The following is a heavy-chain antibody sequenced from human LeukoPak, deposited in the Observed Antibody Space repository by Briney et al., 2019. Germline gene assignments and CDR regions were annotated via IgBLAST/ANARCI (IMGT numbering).Heavy chain of an antibody. V-gene: IGHV3-21*01. CDR2: ISTSSLYI. D-gene: IGHD4-17*01. J-gene: IGHJ4*02. CDR1: GFTFSSYR. Sequence: PGGSLRLSCAPSGFTFSSYRMNWVRQAPGKGLEWVSSISTSSLYIYYADSVKGRFTISRDNAKNSLYLQMNSLRAEDTAVYYCAREGGDYVDFNYWGQGTLVTVSS. CDR3: AREGGDYVDFNY.